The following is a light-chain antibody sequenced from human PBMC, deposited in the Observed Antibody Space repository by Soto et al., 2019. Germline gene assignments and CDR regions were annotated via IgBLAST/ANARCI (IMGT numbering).Light chain of an antibody. CDR1: QSLLHSNGYNY. J-gene: IGKJ3*01. V-gene: IGKV2-28*01. CDR3: MQPLQTPFT. CDR2: LGS. Sequence: DIVMTQSPLSLPVTPGEPASISCRSSQSLLHSNGYNYLDWYLQKPGQSPQLLIYLGSNRASGVPDWFSGSGSGTDFTLKISRVEAEDVGVYYCMQPLQTPFTFGPGTKVDIK.